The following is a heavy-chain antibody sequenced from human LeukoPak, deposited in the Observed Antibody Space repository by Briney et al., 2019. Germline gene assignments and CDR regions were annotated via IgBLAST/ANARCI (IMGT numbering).Heavy chain of an antibody. CDR2: ISGSGGMT. CDR3: ASFGGPDAFDI. CDR1: GFTFSSYA. D-gene: IGHD4-23*01. V-gene: IGHV3-23*01. J-gene: IGHJ3*02. Sequence: GGSLRLSCVASGFTFSSYAMTWVRQAPGKGLEWVSGISGSGGMTYYADSVKGRFTISRDNSKNTLYLQMNSLRAEDTAVYYCASFGGPDAFDIWGQGTMVTVSS.